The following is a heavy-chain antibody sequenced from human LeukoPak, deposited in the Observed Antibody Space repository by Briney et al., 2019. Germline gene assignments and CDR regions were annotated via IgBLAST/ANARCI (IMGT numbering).Heavy chain of an antibody. V-gene: IGHV3-23*01. J-gene: IGHJ4*02. Sequence: PGGSLRLSCAASGFTFSSYAMTWVRQAPGKGLEWVSAISGSADSTYYADSVKGRFTISRDNSRNTVYLQMNSLRVEDTAVYYCAKETYASGPYYFDYWGQGTLLTVSS. CDR2: ISGSADST. CDR3: AKETYASGPYYFDY. CDR1: GFTFSSYA. D-gene: IGHD3-10*01.